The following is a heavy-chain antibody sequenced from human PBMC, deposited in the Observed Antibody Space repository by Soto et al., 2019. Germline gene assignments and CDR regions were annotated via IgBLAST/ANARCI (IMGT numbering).Heavy chain of an antibody. J-gene: IGHJ3*02. Sequence: ASVKVSCKASGYTFTSYGISWVRQAPGQGLEWMGWISAYNGNTNYAQKLQGRVTMTTDTSTSTAYMELRSLRSDDTAVYYCARGVGRYYDSSGRAFDIWGQGTMVTVSS. CDR1: GYTFTSYG. CDR2: ISAYNGNT. V-gene: IGHV1-18*01. CDR3: ARGVGRYYDSSGRAFDI. D-gene: IGHD3-22*01.